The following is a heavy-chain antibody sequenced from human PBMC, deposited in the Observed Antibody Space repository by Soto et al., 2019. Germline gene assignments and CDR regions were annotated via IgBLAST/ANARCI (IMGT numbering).Heavy chain of an antibody. CDR2: IDPSDSYT. CDR3: ARKSYYYDSSGYSRFDY. Sequence: GESLKISCKGSGYSFTSYWISWVRQMPGKGLEWMGRIDPSDSYTNYSPSFQGHVTISADKSISTAYLQWSSLKASDTAMYYCARKSYYYDSSGYSRFDYWGQGTLVTVSS. V-gene: IGHV5-10-1*01. CDR1: GYSFTSYW. J-gene: IGHJ4*02. D-gene: IGHD3-22*01.